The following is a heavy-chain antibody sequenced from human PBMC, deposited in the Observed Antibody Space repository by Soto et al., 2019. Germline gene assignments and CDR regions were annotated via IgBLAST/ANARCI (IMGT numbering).Heavy chain of an antibody. J-gene: IGHJ6*02. CDR3: ARGYCTNGVCPYGMDV. CDR2: INPNSGGT. V-gene: IGHV1-2*04. CDR1: GYTLTGYY. D-gene: IGHD2-8*01. Sequence: GASVKVSCKASGYTLTGYYMHWVRQAPGQGLEWMGWINPNSGGTNYAQKFQGWVTMTRDTSISTAYMELSRLRSDDTAVYYCARGYCTNGVCPYGMDVWGQGTTVTVSS.